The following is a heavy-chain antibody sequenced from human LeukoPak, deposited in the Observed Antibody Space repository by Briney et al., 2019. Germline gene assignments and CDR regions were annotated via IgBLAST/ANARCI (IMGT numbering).Heavy chain of an antibody. J-gene: IGHJ5*02. CDR1: GFSLSTSGVG. V-gene: IGHV2-5*01. CDR2: IYWNDDK. CDR3: AHRLIAAAAPQFDP. Sequence: SGPTLVKPTRTLTLTCTFSGFSLSTSGVGVGWIRQPPGKALEWLALIYWNDDKRYSPSLKSRLTITKDTSKNQVVLTMTNMDPVDTATYYCAHRLIAAAAPQFDPWGQGTLVTVSS. D-gene: IGHD6-13*01.